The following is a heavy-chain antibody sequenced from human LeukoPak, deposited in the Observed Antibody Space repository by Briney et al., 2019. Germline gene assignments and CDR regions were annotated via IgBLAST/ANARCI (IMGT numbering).Heavy chain of an antibody. D-gene: IGHD5-18*01. J-gene: IGHJ4*02. V-gene: IGHV4-4*07. Sequence: SETLSLTCTVSTGSISGYYWGWIRQPAGKGLEWIGRIYGSGSTNYNPSLKSRVTISVDTSKNQFSLKLSSVTAADTAVYYCARVTGGYSYGLLAGYFDYWGQGTLVTVSS. CDR1: TGSISGYY. CDR3: ARVTGGYSYGLLAGYFDY. CDR2: IYGSGST.